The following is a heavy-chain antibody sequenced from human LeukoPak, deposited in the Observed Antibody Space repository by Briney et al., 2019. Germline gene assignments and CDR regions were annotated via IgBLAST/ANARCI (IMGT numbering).Heavy chain of an antibody. V-gene: IGHV3-21*01. CDR3: AKGGDGYDSSGYSFFDY. D-gene: IGHD3-22*01. CDR1: GFTFSSYS. CDR2: ISSSSSYI. J-gene: IGHJ4*02. Sequence: GGSLRLSCAASGFTFSSYSMNWVRQAPGKGLEWVSSISSSSSYIYYADSVRGRFTISRDNAKNSLYLQMNSLRAEDTAVYYCAKGGDGYDSSGYSFFDYWGQGTLVTVSS.